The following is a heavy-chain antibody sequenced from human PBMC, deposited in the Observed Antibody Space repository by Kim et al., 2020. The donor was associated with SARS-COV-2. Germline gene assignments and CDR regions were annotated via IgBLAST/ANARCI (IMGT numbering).Heavy chain of an antibody. CDR2: IYPGDSDT. CDR3: ARQGLTVTSPEYYYYGMDV. Sequence: GESLKISCKGSGYSFTSYWIGWVRQMLGKGLEWMGIIYPGDSDTRYSPSFQGQVTISADKSISTAYLQWSSLKASDTAMYYCARQGLTVTSPEYYYYGMDVWGQGTTVTVSS. CDR1: GYSFTSYW. D-gene: IGHD4-17*01. J-gene: IGHJ6*02. V-gene: IGHV5-51*01.